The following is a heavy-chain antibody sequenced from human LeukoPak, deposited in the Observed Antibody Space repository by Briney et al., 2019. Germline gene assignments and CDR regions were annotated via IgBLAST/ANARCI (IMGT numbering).Heavy chain of an antibody. J-gene: IGHJ3*02. D-gene: IGHD3-10*01. CDR2: IYYSGST. CDR3: AAFRGSPIDI. Sequence: SETLSLTCTVSAGSISSSRYYWGWIRQPPGKGLEWIGSIYYSGSTYYNPSLKSRVTISVDTSKNQFSLKLSSVTAADTAVYYCAAFRGSPIDIWGQGTMVTVSS. CDR1: AGSISSSRYY. V-gene: IGHV4-39*01.